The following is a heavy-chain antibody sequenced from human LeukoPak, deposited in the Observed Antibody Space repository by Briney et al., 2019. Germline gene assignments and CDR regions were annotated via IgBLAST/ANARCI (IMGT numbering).Heavy chain of an antibody. D-gene: IGHD3-16*02. J-gene: IGHJ4*02. V-gene: IGHV1-18*01. Sequence: AAVKFSCKASGYTFTSYCISWGRQAPGQGREWRGWNSSDNGNTNYSQKLQGRVTMTTDTSTSTAYMKLRSLRSDDTAVYYCARHAIFAYVWASYRSTFAWWSQRTLVT. CDR2: NSSDNGNT. CDR1: GYTFTSYC. CDR3: ARHAIFAYVWASYRSTFAW.